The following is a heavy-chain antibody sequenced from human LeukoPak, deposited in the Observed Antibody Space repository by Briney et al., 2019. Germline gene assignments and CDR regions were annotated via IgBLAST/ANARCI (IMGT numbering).Heavy chain of an antibody. Sequence: GGSLRLSCAASGFTFRDYLMSWIRQAPGKELEWVAYTNTAGNTIYYADSMKGRFTISRDNAKNSLYLQMNTLRAEDTAVYYCARATYDSSAVDAFDIWGQGTMVTVSP. CDR3: ARATYDSSAVDAFDI. J-gene: IGHJ3*02. CDR2: TNTAGNTI. D-gene: IGHD3-22*01. V-gene: IGHV3-11*01. CDR1: GFTFRDYL.